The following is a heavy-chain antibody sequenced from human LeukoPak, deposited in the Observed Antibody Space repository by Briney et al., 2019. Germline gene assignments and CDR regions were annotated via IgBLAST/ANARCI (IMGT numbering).Heavy chain of an antibody. D-gene: IGHD6-6*01. CDR1: GYSISSGYY. V-gene: IGHV4-38-2*02. CDR2: LYHSGST. CDR3: ARGKPIAARPNWFDP. Sequence: SETLFLTCSVSGYSISSGYYWGWIRQPPGKGLEWVGSLYHSGSTYYNPSLRSRVTMSVDTSKNQFSLKLSSVTAADTAVYNCARGKPIAARPNWFDPWGQGIQVTVSS. J-gene: IGHJ5*02.